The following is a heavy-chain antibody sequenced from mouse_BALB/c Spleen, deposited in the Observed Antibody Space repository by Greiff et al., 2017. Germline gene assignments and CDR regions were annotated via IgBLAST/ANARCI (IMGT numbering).Heavy chain of an antibody. Sequence: VQLQQSGAELVRPGVSVKISCKGSGYTFTDYAMHWVKQSHAKSLEWIGVISTYYGNANYNQKFKGKATMTVDKSTSTAYMELARLTSEDSAIYYCARECFDATVGYAMDYWGQGTSVTVSS. J-gene: IGHJ4*01. CDR2: ISTYYGNA. D-gene: IGHD1-1*01. CDR1: GYTFTDYA. V-gene: IGHV1S137*01. CDR3: ARECFDATVGYAMDY.